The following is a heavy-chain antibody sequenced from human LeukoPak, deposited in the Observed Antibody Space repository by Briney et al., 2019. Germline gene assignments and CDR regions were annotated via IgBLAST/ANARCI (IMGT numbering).Heavy chain of an antibody. J-gene: IGHJ4*02. CDR1: GFTLSSYS. D-gene: IGHD5-18*01. CDR2: ISSTSSTI. CDR3: ATLGGYSYGAFDY. V-gene: IGHV3-48*01. Sequence: GGSLRLSCAVSGFTLSSYSMNWVRQAPGKGLEWVSHISSTSSTIYYADSVKGRFTISRDNAKNSLFLQMNSLRAEDTAVYYCATLGGYSYGAFDYWGQGTLVTVSS.